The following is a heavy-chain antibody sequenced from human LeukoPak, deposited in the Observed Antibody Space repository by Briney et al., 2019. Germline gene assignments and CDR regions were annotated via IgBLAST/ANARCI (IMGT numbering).Heavy chain of an antibody. CDR3: AKSTSTHITVAGGFDC. CDR2: ISYDGSNK. D-gene: IGHD6-19*01. V-gene: IGHV3-30*18. CDR1: GLTFNSYG. Sequence: GGSLRLSCAASGLTFNSYGMHWVRQAPGKGLEWVTVISYDGSNKYYSDSVKGRFTISRDNSKNTLYLQMNSLRGEETAVYFCAKSTSTHITVAGGFDCWGQGTLVTVSS. J-gene: IGHJ4*02.